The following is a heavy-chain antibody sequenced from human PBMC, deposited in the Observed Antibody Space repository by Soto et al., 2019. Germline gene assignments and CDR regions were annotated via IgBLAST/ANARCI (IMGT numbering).Heavy chain of an antibody. CDR1: GYTFTSYY. V-gene: IGHV1-46*03. Sequence: QVQLVQSGAEVKKPGASVKVSCKASGYTFTSYYMHWVRQAPGQGLEWMGIINPSGGSTSYAQKFQGRVTMTTDTSTGTVYMELSSLISEDTAVYYCARDWLGVADPYFDLWGRGTLVTVSS. J-gene: IGHJ2*01. D-gene: IGHD6-19*01. CDR3: ARDWLGVADPYFDL. CDR2: INPSGGST.